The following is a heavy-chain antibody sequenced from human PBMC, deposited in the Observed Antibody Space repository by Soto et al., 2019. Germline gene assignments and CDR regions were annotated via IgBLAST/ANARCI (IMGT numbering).Heavy chain of an antibody. V-gene: IGHV4-61*01. CDR1: GGSVSSGSYY. Sequence: SETLSLTCTVSGGSVSSGSYYWSWIRQPPGKGLEWIGDIYYSGSTNYNPSLKSRVTISVDTSKNQFSLKLSSVTAADTAVYYCARAAPRYCSGGSCYSRRDYWGQGPLVTVSS. CDR2: IYYSGST. CDR3: ARAAPRYCSGGSCYSRRDY. D-gene: IGHD2-15*01. J-gene: IGHJ4*02.